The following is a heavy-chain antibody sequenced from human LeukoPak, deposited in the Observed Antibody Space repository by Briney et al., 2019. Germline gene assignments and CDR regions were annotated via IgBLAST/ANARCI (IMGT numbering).Heavy chain of an antibody. Sequence: SETLSLTCTVSGGSISSSSYYWGWIRQPPGKGLEWIGNIYYSGSTYYNPSLKSRVTISTDTSENQFSLKLSSVTAADTAVYYCASSPTSSWYYFDYWGQGTLVTVSS. CDR3: ASSPTSSWYYFDY. V-gene: IGHV4-39*07. J-gene: IGHJ4*02. CDR2: IYYSGST. CDR1: GGSISSSSYY. D-gene: IGHD6-13*01.